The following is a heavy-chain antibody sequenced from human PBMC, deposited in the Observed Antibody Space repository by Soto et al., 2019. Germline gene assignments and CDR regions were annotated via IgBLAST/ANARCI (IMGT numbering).Heavy chain of an antibody. V-gene: IGHV3-30*18. CDR2: ISYDGSNK. Sequence: GGSLRLSCAASGFTFSSYGMHWVRQAPGKGLEWVAVISYDGSNKYYADSVKGRFTISRDNSKNTLYLQMNSLRAEDTAVYYCAKAPGYCISTSCYRRFGGMDVWGQGTTVTSP. J-gene: IGHJ6*02. CDR1: GFTFSSYG. D-gene: IGHD2-2*01. CDR3: AKAPGYCISTSCYRRFGGMDV.